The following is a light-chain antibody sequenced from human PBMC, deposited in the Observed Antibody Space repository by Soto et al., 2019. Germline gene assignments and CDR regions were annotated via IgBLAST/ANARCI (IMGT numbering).Light chain of an antibody. CDR3: QQYNSYLWT. CDR1: QSIDDW. J-gene: IGKJ1*01. Sequence: DIQMTQSPSTLSASIGDRVTITCRASQSIDDWLAWYQHKPGKAPNLLIYKASTLESGVPSRFSGSGSGTEFTLTISNLQPDDFATYFCQQYNSYLWTFGQGTKVEMK. CDR2: KAS. V-gene: IGKV1-5*03.